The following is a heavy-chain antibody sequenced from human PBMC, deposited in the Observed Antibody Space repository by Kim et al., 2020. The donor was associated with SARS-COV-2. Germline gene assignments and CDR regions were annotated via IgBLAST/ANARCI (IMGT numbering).Heavy chain of an antibody. CDR1: GYTFTSYG. V-gene: IGHV1-18*01. Sequence: ASVKVSCKASGYTFTSYGISWVRQAPGQGLEWMGWISAYNGNTNYAQKLQGRVTMTTDTSTSTAYMELRSLRSDDTAVYYCARDDRWRYSHGFDYWGQGTLVTVSS. CDR3: ARDDRWRYSHGFDY. D-gene: IGHD3-10*01. CDR2: ISAYNGNT. J-gene: IGHJ4*02.